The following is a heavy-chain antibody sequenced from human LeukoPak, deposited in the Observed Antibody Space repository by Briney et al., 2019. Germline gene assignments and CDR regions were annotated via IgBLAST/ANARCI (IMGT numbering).Heavy chain of an antibody. D-gene: IGHD6-6*01. CDR1: GGSISSYY. CDR2: IYYSGST. J-gene: IGHJ4*02. Sequence: PSETLSLTCTVSGGSISSYYWSWIRQPPGKGLEWIGYIYYSGSTNYNPSLKSRVTISVDTSKNQFSLKLSSVTAADTAVYYCARVRRSSARGGEFDYWGQGTLVTVPS. V-gene: IGHV4-59*01. CDR3: ARVRRSSARGGEFDY.